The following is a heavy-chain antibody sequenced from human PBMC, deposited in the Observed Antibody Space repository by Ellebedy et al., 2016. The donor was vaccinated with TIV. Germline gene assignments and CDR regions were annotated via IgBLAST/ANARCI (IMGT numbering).Heavy chain of an antibody. V-gene: IGHV3-11*01. J-gene: IGHJ4*02. CDR1: GFTFSDYY. CDR2: ISSSGSTI. Sequence: GGSLRLSXAASGFTFSDYYMSWIRQAPGKGLEWVSYISSSGSTIYYADSVKGRFTISRDNAKNSLYLQMNSLRAEDTAVYYCARAHDSSGYYYFDYWGQGTLVTVSS. D-gene: IGHD3-22*01. CDR3: ARAHDSSGYYYFDY.